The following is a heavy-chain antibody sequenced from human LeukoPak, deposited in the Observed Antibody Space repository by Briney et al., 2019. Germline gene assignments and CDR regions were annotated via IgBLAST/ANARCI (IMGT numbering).Heavy chain of an antibody. J-gene: IGHJ3*02. V-gene: IGHV4-59*01. Sequence: SETLSLTCTVSGGSISGYYWSWIRQPPGKGLEWIGYIYYSGSINYNSSLKSRVTISVDTSRNQFSLKLSSTTAADTAVYYCVRNTLGHYDAFDIWGQGTMVTVSS. CDR3: VRNTLGHYDAFDI. CDR1: GGSISGYY. CDR2: IYYSGSI. D-gene: IGHD1/OR15-1a*01.